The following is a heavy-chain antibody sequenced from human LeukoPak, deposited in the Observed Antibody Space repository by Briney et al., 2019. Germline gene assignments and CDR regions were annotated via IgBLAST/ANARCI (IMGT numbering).Heavy chain of an antibody. CDR1: GFTFSSYS. CDR2: ISSSSSYI. J-gene: IGHJ6*02. V-gene: IGHV3-21*01. D-gene: IGHD4-23*01. Sequence: GGSLRLSCAASGFTFSSYSMNWVRQAPGKGLEGVSSISSSSSYIYSADSVKGRFTISRDHAKNSLYLQMNSLRAEDTAVYYCAEGTHDYGGNYYYYGMDVWGQGTTVTVSS. CDR3: AEGTHDYGGNYYYYGMDV.